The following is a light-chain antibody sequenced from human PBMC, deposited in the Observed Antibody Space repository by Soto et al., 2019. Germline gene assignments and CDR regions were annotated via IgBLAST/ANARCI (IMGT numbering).Light chain of an antibody. CDR1: QSGSSW. V-gene: IGKV1-5*03. J-gene: IGKJ1*01. Sequence: DIQMTQSPSTLSASVGDRVTITCRASQSGSSWLAWYPQKPGKAPNRLIYMASSLEIGVPSRYSGSGSGTEFTLTLSSLQPDDFATYYCQQYNSYTWTVGQGTKVEIK. CDR3: QQYNSYTWT. CDR2: MAS.